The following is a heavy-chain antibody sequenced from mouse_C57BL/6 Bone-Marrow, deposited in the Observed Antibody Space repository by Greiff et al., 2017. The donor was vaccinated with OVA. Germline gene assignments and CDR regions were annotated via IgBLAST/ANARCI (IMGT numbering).Heavy chain of an antibody. V-gene: IGHV14-4*01. CDR1: GFNIKDDY. D-gene: IGHD1-1*01. Sequence: EVQLQQSGAELVRPGASVKLSCTASGFNIKDDYMHWVKQRPEQGLEWIGWIDPENGDTEYASKFQGKATITADTSSNTAYLQLSSLTSEDTAVYYCTTPLYYPSYCDFWGTGTTVTVSS. J-gene: IGHJ1*03. CDR2: IDPENGDT. CDR3: TTPLYYPSYCDF.